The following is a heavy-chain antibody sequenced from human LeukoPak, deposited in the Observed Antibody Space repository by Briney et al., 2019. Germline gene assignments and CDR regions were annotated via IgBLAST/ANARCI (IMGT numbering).Heavy chain of an antibody. D-gene: IGHD1-26*01. Sequence: GGSLRLSCAASGFTFTNCAMTWVRQAPGKGLEWVSSISGSGASTYYADSVRGRFTISRDNSKNNVYLQMNGLSVEDTALYYCAKDQSRVGASDPFDSWGQGTQVTVSS. J-gene: IGHJ5*01. CDR1: GFTFTNCA. CDR3: AKDQSRVGASDPFDS. V-gene: IGHV3-23*01. CDR2: ISGSGAST.